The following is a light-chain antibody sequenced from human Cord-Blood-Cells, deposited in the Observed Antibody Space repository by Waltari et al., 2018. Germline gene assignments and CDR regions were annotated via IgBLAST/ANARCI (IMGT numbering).Light chain of an antibody. CDR3: QQYGSSRFT. CDR1: QSVSSSY. CDR2: GAS. Sequence: EIVFTQSPGTLSLSPGAGATLSCRASQSVSSSYLALYQQIPGQAPRPLNYGASSRATGIPDRVSGSGSGTDFTLTISRLETEDMAVYYCQQYGSSRFTFGPGTKVDIK. V-gene: IGKV3-20*01. J-gene: IGKJ3*01.